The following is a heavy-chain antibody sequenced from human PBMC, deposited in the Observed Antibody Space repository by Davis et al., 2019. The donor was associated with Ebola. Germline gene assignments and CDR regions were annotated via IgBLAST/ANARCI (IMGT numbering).Heavy chain of an antibody. J-gene: IGHJ6*02. CDR2: INSDGSST. D-gene: IGHD3-3*01. CDR3: ARSLLDFWSGYYSSGGMDV. V-gene: IGHV3-74*01. Sequence: GESLKISCAASGFTFSSYWMHWVRQAPGKGLVWVSRINSDGSSTSYADSVKGRFTISRDNAKNTLYLQMNSLRAEDTAVYYCARSLLDFWSGYYSSGGMDVWGQGTTVTVSS. CDR1: GFTFSSYW.